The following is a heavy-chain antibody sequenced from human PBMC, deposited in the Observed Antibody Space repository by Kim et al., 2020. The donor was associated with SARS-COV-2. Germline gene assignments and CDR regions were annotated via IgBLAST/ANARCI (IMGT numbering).Heavy chain of an antibody. CDR3: ARRGDYDIGSDY. D-gene: IGHD3-9*01. Sequence: RYSPPFQGQVTISADKSISTAYRQWSSLKASDTAMYYCARRGDYDIGSDYWGQGTLVTVSS. V-gene: IGHV5-51*01. J-gene: IGHJ4*02.